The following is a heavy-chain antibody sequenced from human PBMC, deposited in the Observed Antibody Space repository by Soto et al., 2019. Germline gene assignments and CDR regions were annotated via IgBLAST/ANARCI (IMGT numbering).Heavy chain of an antibody. CDR2: IYYSGST. CDR3: ASYARTPAVTTLSGLLGEIY. V-gene: IGHV4-39*01. J-gene: IGHJ4*02. D-gene: IGHD3-16*01. CDR1: GGSISSSSYY. Sequence: QLQLQESGPGLVKPSETLSLTCTVSGGSISSSSYYWGWIRQPPGKGLEWIGSIYYSGSTYYNPSLKSRVTISVDTSKNQFSLKLSSVTAADTAVYYCASYARTPAVTTLSGLLGEIYWGQGTLVTVSS.